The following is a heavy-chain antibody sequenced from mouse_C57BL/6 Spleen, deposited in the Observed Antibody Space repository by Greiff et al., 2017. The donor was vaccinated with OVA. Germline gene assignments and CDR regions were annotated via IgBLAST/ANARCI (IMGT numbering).Heavy chain of an antibody. CDR1: GYAFSSSW. CDR3: AREGVYFDV. V-gene: IGHV1-82*01. CDR2: IYPGDGDT. Sequence: QVQLQQSGPELVKPGASVKISCKASGYAFSSSWMNWVKQRPGKGLEWIGRIYPGDGDTNYNGKFKGKATLTADNSSSTAYMQLSSLTSEDSAVYFCAREGVYFDVWGTGTTVTVAS. J-gene: IGHJ1*03.